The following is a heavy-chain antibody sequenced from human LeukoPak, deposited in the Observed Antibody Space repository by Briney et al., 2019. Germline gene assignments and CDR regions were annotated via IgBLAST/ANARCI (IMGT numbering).Heavy chain of an antibody. CDR3: ARGGVGHCSGGSCPTSWFDP. V-gene: IGHV1-18*01. Sequence: AAVTVSCKASGYAFTNFGISWVRQAPGQGLEWMGWISPYNGNTDYPQKVRGRVTMTTDTSTSTAYMELRSLRSDDTAVYYCARGGVGHCSGGSCPTSWFDPWGQGTLVTVSS. J-gene: IGHJ5*02. CDR1: GYAFTNFG. D-gene: IGHD2-15*01. CDR2: ISPYNGNT.